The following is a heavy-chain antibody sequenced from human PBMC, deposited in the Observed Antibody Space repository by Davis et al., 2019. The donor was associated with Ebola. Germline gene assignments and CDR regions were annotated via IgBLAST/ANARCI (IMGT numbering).Heavy chain of an antibody. Sequence: GESLKISCAASGFTFTNVWMNWVRQAPGKGLEWVSAVSGSGTTTGYADSVKGRFTISRDNSNNTLYLQMDSLRVEDTARYYCAKASWGPAARPLLDSWGQGTLVTVSS. D-gene: IGHD2-2*02. CDR1: GFTFTNVW. V-gene: IGHV3-23*01. CDR2: VSGSGTTT. J-gene: IGHJ4*02. CDR3: AKASWGPAARPLLDS.